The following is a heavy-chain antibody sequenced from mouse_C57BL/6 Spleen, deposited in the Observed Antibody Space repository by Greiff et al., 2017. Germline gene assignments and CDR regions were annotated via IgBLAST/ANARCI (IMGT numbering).Heavy chain of an antibody. V-gene: IGHV1-80*01. CDR2: IYPGDGDT. CDR1: GYAFSSYW. J-gene: IGHJ4*01. Sequence: VKLVESGAELVKPGASVKISCKASGYAFSSYWMNWVKQRPGKGLEWIGQIYPGDGDTNYNGKFKGKATLTADKSSSTAYMQRSSLTSEDSAVYFCARPLGSSYPYYYAMDYWGQGTSVTVSS. CDR3: ARPLGSSYPYYYAMDY. D-gene: IGHD1-1*01.